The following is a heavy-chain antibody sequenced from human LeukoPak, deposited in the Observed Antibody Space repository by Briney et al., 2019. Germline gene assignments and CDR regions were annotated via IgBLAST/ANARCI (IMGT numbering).Heavy chain of an antibody. Sequence: SETLSLTCTVSGGSISSYYWSWIRQPPGKGLEWIGYIYYSGSTNYNPSLKSRVTISVDTSKNQFSLKLSSVTAADTAVYYCARQVAVAGTTDYCGQGTLVTVSS. CDR1: GGSISSYY. CDR3: ARQVAVAGTTDY. D-gene: IGHD6-19*01. CDR2: IYYSGST. V-gene: IGHV4-59*08. J-gene: IGHJ4*02.